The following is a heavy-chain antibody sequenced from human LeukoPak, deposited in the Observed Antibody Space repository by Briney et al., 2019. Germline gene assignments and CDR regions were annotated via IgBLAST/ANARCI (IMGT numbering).Heavy chain of an antibody. CDR3: ARAQTYGDSRLLLDY. J-gene: IGHJ4*02. CDR1: GFIFSNYW. CDR2: INWNGGST. D-gene: IGHD4-17*01. Sequence: GGSLRLSCAASGFIFSNYWMSWVRQAPGKGLEWVSGINWNGGSTGYADSVEGRFTIFRDNAKNSQYLQMNSLRVEDTALYYCARAQTYGDSRLLLDYWGQGTLVTVSS. V-gene: IGHV3-20*04.